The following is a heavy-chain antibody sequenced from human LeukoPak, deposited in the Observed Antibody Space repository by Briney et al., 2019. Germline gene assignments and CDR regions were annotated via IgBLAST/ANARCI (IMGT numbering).Heavy chain of an antibody. CDR2: ISSNGGST. Sequence: PGGSLRLSCAASGFTFSSYAMHWVRQAPGKGLEYVSAISSNGGSTYYANSVKGRFTISRDNSKNTLYLQMNSLRAEDTAVYYCARERTPRHYVWGSFDAFDIWGQGTMVTVSS. V-gene: IGHV3-64*01. D-gene: IGHD3-16*01. J-gene: IGHJ3*02. CDR1: GFTFSSYA. CDR3: ARERTPRHYVWGSFDAFDI.